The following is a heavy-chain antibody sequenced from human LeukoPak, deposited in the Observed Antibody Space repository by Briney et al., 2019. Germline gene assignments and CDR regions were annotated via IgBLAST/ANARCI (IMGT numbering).Heavy chain of an antibody. CDR3: ARGRSTVVTPNYYYYYCMDV. CDR2: IHTSGGT. V-gene: IGHV4-4*09. D-gene: IGHD4-23*01. Sequence: SETLSLTCTVSGGSISSSHWRWIRQPPGKGLEWIGNIHTSGGTNYSPSLKSRVTISLDTSRNQFSLKLSSVTAADTAVYYCARGRSTVVTPNYYYYYCMDVWGKGTTVTVSS. J-gene: IGHJ6*03. CDR1: GGSISSSH.